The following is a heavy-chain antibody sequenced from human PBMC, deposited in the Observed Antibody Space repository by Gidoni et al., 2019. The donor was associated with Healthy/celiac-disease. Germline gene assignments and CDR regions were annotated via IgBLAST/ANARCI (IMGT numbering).Heavy chain of an antibody. CDR1: GFTFSSYA. CDR3: AKVVGGSGSFDY. V-gene: IGHV3-23*01. Sequence: EVQLLESGGGLVQPGGSLRLSCAASGFTFSSYAMSWVRQAPGKGLGWVSAISGSGGSTYYADSVKGRFTISRDNSKNTLYLQMNSLRAEDTAVYYCAKVVGGSGSFDYWGQGTLVTVSS. J-gene: IGHJ4*02. D-gene: IGHD3-10*01. CDR2: ISGSGGST.